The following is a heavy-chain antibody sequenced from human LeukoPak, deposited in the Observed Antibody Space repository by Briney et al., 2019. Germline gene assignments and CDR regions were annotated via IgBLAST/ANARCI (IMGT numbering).Heavy chain of an antibody. CDR2: ISTSGGST. Sequence: GGSLRLSCAASGFTFGNYAMNWVRQAPGKGLEWVSAISTSGGSTYYADSVKGRFTISRDNSKNTLYLQMNSLRAEDTAVYYCAKGVYSGYDNDAFDIWGQGTMVTVSS. V-gene: IGHV3-23*01. CDR3: AKGVYSGYDNDAFDI. J-gene: IGHJ3*02. CDR1: GFTFGNYA. D-gene: IGHD5-12*01.